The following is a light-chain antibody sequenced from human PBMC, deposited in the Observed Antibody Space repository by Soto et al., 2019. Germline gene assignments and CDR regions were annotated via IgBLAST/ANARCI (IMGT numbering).Light chain of an antibody. CDR1: QDIGNH. V-gene: IGKV1-17*03. CDR2: AAS. CDR3: LQHDSFPPT. Sequence: DIQMTQSPSAMSASVGDRVTISCRASQDIGNHLAWFQQEPGKVPQRLIYAASSLQTGVPSRFSGSGSGTDFTLTINSLQPEDFATYYCLQHDSFPPTFGQGTRLEIK. J-gene: IGKJ5*01.